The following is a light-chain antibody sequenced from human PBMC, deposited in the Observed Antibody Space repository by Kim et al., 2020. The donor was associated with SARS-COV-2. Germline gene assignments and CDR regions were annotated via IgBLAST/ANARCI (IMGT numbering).Light chain of an antibody. Sequence: SAAVGDRVTITCRASQSISSWLAWYQQKPGKAPNLLIYDGYSLEGGAPSRFSGSGSGTEFTLTINNLQPDDLATYYCQQYNNYPYTFGQGTKLEI. CDR2: DGY. J-gene: IGKJ2*01. CDR1: QSISSW. V-gene: IGKV1-5*01. CDR3: QQYNNYPYT.